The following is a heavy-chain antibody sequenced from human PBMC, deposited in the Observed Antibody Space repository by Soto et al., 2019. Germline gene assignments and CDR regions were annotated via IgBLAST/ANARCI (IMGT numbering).Heavy chain of an antibody. CDR1: GFSLTTSGVG. D-gene: IGHD5-18*01. Sequence: SGPTLVTPTQTLTLTCTFSGFSLTTSGVGVGWIRQPSGKALEWLALIFCNDDERYSPSLKSRLTITQDTAKYEAVLTITNSDPVETVTYCRVHTVYGYDPFVYWGRGTVVSVAS. CDR2: IFCNDDE. CDR3: VHTVYGYDPFVY. V-gene: IGHV2-5*01. J-gene: IGHJ4*02.